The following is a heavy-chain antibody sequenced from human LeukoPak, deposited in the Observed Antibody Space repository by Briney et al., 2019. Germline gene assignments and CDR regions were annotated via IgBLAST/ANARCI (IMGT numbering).Heavy chain of an antibody. J-gene: IGHJ4*02. CDR2: ISNDGSKK. D-gene: IGHD4-17*01. V-gene: IGHV3-30*03. CDR3: ARDWGRGDSKYLDF. Sequence: GGSLRLSCAASGFTFNNYGMHWVRQAPGEGLECVALISNDGSKKYYAGSAKGRFTISRDNSRNTVFLEINSLRGDDTAVYFCARDWGRGDSKYLDFWGQGILVTVSS. CDR1: GFTFNNYG.